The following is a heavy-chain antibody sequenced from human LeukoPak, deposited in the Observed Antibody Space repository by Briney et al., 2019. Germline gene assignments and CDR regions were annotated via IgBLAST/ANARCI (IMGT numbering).Heavy chain of an antibody. CDR1: GFSFSDHG. D-gene: IGHD6-6*01. J-gene: IGHJ4*02. CDR2: ISDGGSNT. CDR3: IAARPDY. Sequence: GESLRLSCAASGFSFSDHGFHWVRQAPGKGLDWVAVISDGGSNTYYSDSVKGRFTISRDNAKRSLYLQMNSLRAEDTAVYYCIAARPDYWGQGTLVTVSS. V-gene: IGHV3-30*07.